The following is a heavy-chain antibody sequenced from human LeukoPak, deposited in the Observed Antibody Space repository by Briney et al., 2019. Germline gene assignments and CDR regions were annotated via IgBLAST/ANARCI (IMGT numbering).Heavy chain of an antibody. Sequence: GGSLEISGQGSGYRFTSYWIGWVRRLPGKGLGGMGIIYPGDSDTRYSPSFQGQVTISAEKSISTAYLQWSSLKASDTAMYYCARLGNWNYGSGRGWFDPWGQGTLVTVSS. CDR2: IYPGDSDT. CDR3: ARLGNWNYGSGRGWFDP. D-gene: IGHD1-7*01. J-gene: IGHJ5*02. V-gene: IGHV5-51*01. CDR1: GYRFTSYW.